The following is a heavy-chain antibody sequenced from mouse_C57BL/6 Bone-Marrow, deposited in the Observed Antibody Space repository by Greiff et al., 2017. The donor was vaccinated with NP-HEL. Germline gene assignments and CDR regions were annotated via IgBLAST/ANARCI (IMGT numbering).Heavy chain of an antibody. J-gene: IGHJ2*01. Sequence: EVKVVESGAGLVKPGGSLKLSCAASGFTFSDYGMHWVRQAPEKGLEWVAYISRGSSTIYYADTLKGRFTISRDNAKSTLFLQMTSLRSEDTAMYYCARFYFDYWGQGTTLTVSS. V-gene: IGHV5-17*01. CDR2: ISRGSSTI. CDR3: ARFYFDY. CDR1: GFTFSDYG.